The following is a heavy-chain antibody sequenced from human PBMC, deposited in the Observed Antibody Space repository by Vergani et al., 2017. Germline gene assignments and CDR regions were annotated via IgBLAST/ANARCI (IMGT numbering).Heavy chain of an antibody. D-gene: IGHD2-2*01. V-gene: IGHV4-61*02. J-gene: IGHJ3*02. CDR2: IYTSGST. Sequence: QVQLQESGPGLVKPSQTLSLTCTVSGGSISSGSYYWSWIRQPAGKGLEWIGRIYTSGSTNYNPSLKSRVTMSVDTSKNQFSLKLSSVTAADTAVYYCARESGYCSSTSCFDAFDIWGQGTMVTVSS. CDR1: GGSISSGSYY. CDR3: ARESGYCSSTSCFDAFDI.